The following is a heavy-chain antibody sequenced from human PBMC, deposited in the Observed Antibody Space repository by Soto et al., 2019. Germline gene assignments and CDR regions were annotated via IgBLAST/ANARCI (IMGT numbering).Heavy chain of an antibody. CDR2: IIPLFGTT. CDR1: GDTFKNCV. Sequence: QVQVVQYGGEVRRPGSSVKVSCKASGDTFKNCVISWVRQAPGQGLEWMGGIIPLFGTTDFAQRFQGRLTITTDESTTTAYMELSRLRSEDTATYYCAAELGFGKLSVVWGQGTTVIVSS. CDR3: AAELGFGKLSVV. J-gene: IGHJ6*02. V-gene: IGHV1-69*01. D-gene: IGHD3-10*01.